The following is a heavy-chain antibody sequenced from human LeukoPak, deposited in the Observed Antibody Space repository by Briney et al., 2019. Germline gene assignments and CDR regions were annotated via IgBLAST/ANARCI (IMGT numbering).Heavy chain of an antibody. CDR1: GGSISNENW. Sequence: PSGTLSLTCAVSGGSISNENWGSWVRQSPGTGLEWIGEIHYRGGTNYNASLRSRVTISVDTSKNQFSMKMTSVTAADTAVYYCATPNDAFNIWGQGTMVTVSS. CDR2: IHYRGGT. V-gene: IGHV4-4*02. CDR3: ATPNDAFNI. J-gene: IGHJ3*02.